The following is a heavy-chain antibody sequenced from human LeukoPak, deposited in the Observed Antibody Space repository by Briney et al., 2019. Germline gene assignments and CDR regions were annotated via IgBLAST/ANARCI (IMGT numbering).Heavy chain of an antibody. V-gene: IGHV4-59*01. D-gene: IGHD1-26*01. CDR2: IYYSGST. Sequence: PSEALSLTCTVSGGSISSYYWSWIRQPPGKGLEWIGYIYYSGSTNYNPSLKSRVTISVDPSKNQFSLKLSYVTAAETAVYYCARGWEEEAFDIWGQGTMVTVSS. CDR3: ARGWEEEAFDI. J-gene: IGHJ3*02. CDR1: GGSISSYY.